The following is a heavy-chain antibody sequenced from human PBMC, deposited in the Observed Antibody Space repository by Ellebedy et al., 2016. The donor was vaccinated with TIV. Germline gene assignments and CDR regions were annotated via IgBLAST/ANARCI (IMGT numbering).Heavy chain of an antibody. J-gene: IGHJ4*02. V-gene: IGHV4-61*08. CDR3: AREGTDGYNYFDY. Sequence: MPSETLSLTCTVSGGSVSSGDYYWNWIRQPPGKGLEWIAYVHYSGSTNYNPSLDSRVTISVDTSKDQVSLKLTSVTAADTAVYYCAREGTDGYNYFDYWGRGTLVTVSS. CDR1: GGSVSSGDYY. CDR2: VHYSGST. D-gene: IGHD5-24*01.